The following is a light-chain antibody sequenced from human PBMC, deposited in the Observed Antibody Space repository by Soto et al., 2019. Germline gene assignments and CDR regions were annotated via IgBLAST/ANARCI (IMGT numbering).Light chain of an antibody. CDR3: QQYNSYL. CDR2: DAS. Sequence: DIQMTQSPSTLSASVGDRVTITCRASQNVGNWLAWYQQKHGKAPKLLIYDASSLQSGVPSRFSGSGSGTEFTLSISGLEPDDFETYYCQQYNSYLFGPGTKLDIK. CDR1: QNVGNW. J-gene: IGKJ3*01. V-gene: IGKV1-5*01.